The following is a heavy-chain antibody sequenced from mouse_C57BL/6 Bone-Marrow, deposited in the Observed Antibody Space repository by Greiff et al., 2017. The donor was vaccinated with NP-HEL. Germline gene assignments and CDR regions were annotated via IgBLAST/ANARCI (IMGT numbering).Heavy chain of an antibody. V-gene: IGHV1-19*01. J-gene: IGHJ4*01. CDR3: ARLLRVAMDY. CDR1: GYTFTDYY. D-gene: IGHD1-1*01. CDR2: INPYNGGT. Sequence: VQLKQSGPVLVKPGASVKMSCKASGYTFTDYYMNWVKQSHGKSLEWIGVINPYNGGTSYNQKFKGKATLTVDKSSSTAYMELNSLTSEDSAVYYCARLLRVAMDYWGQGTSVTVSS.